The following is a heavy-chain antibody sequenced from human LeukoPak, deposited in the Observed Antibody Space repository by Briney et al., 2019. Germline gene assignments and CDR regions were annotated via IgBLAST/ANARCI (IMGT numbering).Heavy chain of an antibody. D-gene: IGHD6-13*01. Sequence: GGSLRLSCAASGFTFSTYAMHWVRQAPGKGLEWVAVISYDGSNKYYADSVKGRFTISRDNSKNTLYLQMNSLRAEDTAVYFCASPMAAAYAFDIWGQGTMVTVSS. CDR3: ASPMAAAYAFDI. J-gene: IGHJ3*02. CDR1: GFTFSTYA. V-gene: IGHV3-30-3*01. CDR2: ISYDGSNK.